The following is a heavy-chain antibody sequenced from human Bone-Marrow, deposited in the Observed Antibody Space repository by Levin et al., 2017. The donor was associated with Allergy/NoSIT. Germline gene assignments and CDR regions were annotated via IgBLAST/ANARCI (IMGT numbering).Heavy chain of an antibody. J-gene: IGHJ3*02. CDR2: IRPRYSDT. D-gene: IGHD1-26*01. Sequence: GESLKISCEGSGFIFTDYWIGWVRQMPGKGLDWMGMIRPRYSDTKYSPSFQGQVTISADKSVTTAYLQWTSLTASDTAVYYCARHCHYSGSQYGTDPLQIWGQGTVVTVSS. CDR3: ARHCHYSGSQYGTDPLQI. CDR1: GFIFTDYW. V-gene: IGHV5-51*01.